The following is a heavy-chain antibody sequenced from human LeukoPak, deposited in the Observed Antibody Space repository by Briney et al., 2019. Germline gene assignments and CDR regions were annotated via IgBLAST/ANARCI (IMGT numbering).Heavy chain of an antibody. D-gene: IGHD3-3*01. CDR2: ISWNSGSI. J-gene: IGHJ5*02. CDR3: AKGQGLRSNWFDP. CDR1: GFTFDDYA. V-gene: IGHV3-9*01. Sequence: GGSLRLSCAASGFTFDDYAMHWVRQVPGKGLEWVSGISWNSGSIDYADSVKGRFTISRDNAKNSLYLQMSSLRAEDTAFYYCAKGQGLRSNWFDPWGQGTLVTASS.